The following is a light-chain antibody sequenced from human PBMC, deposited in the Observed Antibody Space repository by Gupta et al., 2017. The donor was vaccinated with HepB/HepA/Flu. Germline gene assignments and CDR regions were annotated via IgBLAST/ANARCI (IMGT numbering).Light chain of an antibody. CDR2: GAS. Sequence: EIQMTQSPSSLSASVGDRVTITCRASQSISAYLNWYQQKSGRAPRLLIYGASNLQTGVPSRFSGSGSGTDFTLTISNLQPEDFATFYCQQSYIIPYTFGPGTKVEI. J-gene: IGKJ2*01. CDR3: QQSYIIPYT. V-gene: IGKV1-39*01. CDR1: QSISAY.